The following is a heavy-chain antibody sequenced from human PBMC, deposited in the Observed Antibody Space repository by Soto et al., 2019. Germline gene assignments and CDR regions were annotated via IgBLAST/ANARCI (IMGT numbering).Heavy chain of an antibody. CDR3: AIIIRSGRGDIDV. J-gene: IGHJ3*01. V-gene: IGHV3-48*01. D-gene: IGHD3-3*01. Sequence: GGSLRLSCAASGFTFSSYSMNWVRQAPGKGLEWVSYISSGSSTIYYADSVKGRFTISRDNAQNSLYLQMNSLRAEDTAVYYCAIIIRSGRGDIDVWGQGTMVT. CDR2: ISSGSSTI. CDR1: GFTFSSYS.